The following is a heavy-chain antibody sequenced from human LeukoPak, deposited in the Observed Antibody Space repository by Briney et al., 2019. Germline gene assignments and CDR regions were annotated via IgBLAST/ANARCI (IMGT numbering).Heavy chain of an antibody. V-gene: IGHV3-74*01. CDR3: ARGAVLRYFDPYGMDV. CDR2: INSDGGST. J-gene: IGHJ6*04. D-gene: IGHD3-9*01. Sequence: GGSLRLSCAASGFTFGSYWMHWVRQAPGKGLVWVSRINSDGGSTSYADSVKGRFTISRDNAKNTLYLQMNSLRAEDTAVYYCARGAVLRYFDPYGMDVWGKGTTVTVSS. CDR1: GFTFGSYW.